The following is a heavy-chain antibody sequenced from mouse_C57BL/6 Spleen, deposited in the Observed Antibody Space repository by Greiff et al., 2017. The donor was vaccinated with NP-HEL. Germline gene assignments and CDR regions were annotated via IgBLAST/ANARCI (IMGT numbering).Heavy chain of an antibody. CDR1: GYAFTNYL. CDR3: ARSDSSGYVGY. CDR2: INPGSGGT. Sequence: VKLMESGAELVRPGTSVKVSCKASGYAFTNYLIEWVKQRPGQGLEWIGVINPGSGGTNYNEKFKGKATLTADKSSSTAYMQLSSLTSEDSAVYFCARSDSSGYVGYWGQGTTLTVSS. D-gene: IGHD3-2*02. J-gene: IGHJ2*01. V-gene: IGHV1-54*01.